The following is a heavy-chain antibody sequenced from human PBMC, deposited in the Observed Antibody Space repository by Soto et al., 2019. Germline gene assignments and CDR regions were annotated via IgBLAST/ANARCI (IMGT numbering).Heavy chain of an antibody. Sequence: QVQLVQSGGEVKKPGASVKVSCKASGYTFTIYGINWVRQAPGQGLEWMGWISPDNGNTNYAQKLQGRVTMTTDTSTSTAYMERRSLRSADTAVYYCERALGYSGYAGMDVWGQGTTVTVSS. CDR2: ISPDNGNT. CDR3: ERALGYSGYAGMDV. D-gene: IGHD5-12*01. J-gene: IGHJ6*02. CDR1: GYTFTIYG. V-gene: IGHV1-18*01.